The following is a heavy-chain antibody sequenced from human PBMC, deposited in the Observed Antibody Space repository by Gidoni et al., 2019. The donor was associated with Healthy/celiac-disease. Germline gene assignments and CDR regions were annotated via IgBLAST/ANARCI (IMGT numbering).Heavy chain of an antibody. V-gene: IGHV1-2*06. CDR3: ARGNDILTGYLDYFDY. CDR2: INPNSGGT. D-gene: IGHD3-9*01. Sequence: QVQLVQSGAEVTKPGASVKVSCQASGYTFTGYYMHWVRQSPGQGLEWMGRINPNSGGTNYAQKFQGRVTMTSDTSISTAYMELSRLRADDTAVYYCARGNDILTGYLDYFDYWGQGTLVTVSS. J-gene: IGHJ4*02. CDR1: GYTFTGYY.